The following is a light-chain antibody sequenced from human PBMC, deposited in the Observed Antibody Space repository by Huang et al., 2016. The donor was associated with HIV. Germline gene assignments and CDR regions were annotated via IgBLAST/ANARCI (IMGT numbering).Light chain of an antibody. CDR3: HQYGSSMAT. CDR2: GTS. V-gene: IGKV3-20*01. CDR1: QGVDSGY. J-gene: IGKJ2*01. Sequence: ILTQSPGSLSLSPGDRVTLSCRASQGVDSGYVAWYHQKPGQSPRLIVYGTSSRASVIPSRFSGSGSGRDFSLTISGLESEDFGVYYCHQYGSSMATFGQGTKVDI.